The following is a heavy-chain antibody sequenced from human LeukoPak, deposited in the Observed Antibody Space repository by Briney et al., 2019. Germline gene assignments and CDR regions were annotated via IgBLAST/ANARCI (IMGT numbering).Heavy chain of an antibody. Sequence: SETLSLTCTVSGGSLSTYSWSWIRQPAGKGLEWIGRIFTSGSTNYNPSLKNRVTISVDTSKNQFSLKVTSVTAADTAVYYCARDWGSGSYITTYWGQGTLVTVSS. CDR2: IFTSGST. D-gene: IGHD1-26*01. CDR3: ARDWGSGSYITTY. V-gene: IGHV4-4*07. CDR1: GGSLSTYS. J-gene: IGHJ4*02.